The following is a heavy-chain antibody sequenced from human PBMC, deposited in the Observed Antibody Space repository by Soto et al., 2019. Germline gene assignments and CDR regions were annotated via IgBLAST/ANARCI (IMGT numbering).Heavy chain of an antibody. CDR1: GGSISSSSYY. D-gene: IGHD2-21*02. V-gene: IGHV4-39*02. Sequence: PSETLSLTCTVSGGSISSSSYYWGWIRQPPGKGLEWIGSIYYSGSTYYNPSLKSRVTISVDTSKKQFSLKLSSVTAADTAVYYCARDNGGDPDYWGQGTLVTVSS. CDR2: IYYSGST. J-gene: IGHJ4*02. CDR3: ARDNGGDPDY.